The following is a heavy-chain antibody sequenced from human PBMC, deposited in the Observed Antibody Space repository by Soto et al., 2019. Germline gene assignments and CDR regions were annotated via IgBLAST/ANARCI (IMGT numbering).Heavy chain of an antibody. V-gene: IGHV1-69*10. CDR2: IIPILGIA. D-gene: IGHD5-12*01. CDR3: ASSVAKYYYYGMDV. CDR1: GGTFSSYA. J-gene: IGHJ6*02. Sequence: ASVKVSCKASGGTFSSYAISWVRQAPGQGLEWMGGIIPILGIANYAQKFQGRVTITADESTSTAYMELSSLRSEDTAVYYCASSVAKYYYYGMDVWGQGTTVTVSS.